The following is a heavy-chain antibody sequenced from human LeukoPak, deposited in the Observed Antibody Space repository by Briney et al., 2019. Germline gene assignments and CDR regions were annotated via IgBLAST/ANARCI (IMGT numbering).Heavy chain of an antibody. Sequence: SETLSLTCAVYGGSFSGYYWSWIRQPPGKGLEWIGEINHSGSTNYNPSLKSRVTISVDTSKNQFSLKLSPVTAADTAVYYCARSSNWNYGWVDYWGQGTLVTVSS. CDR2: INHSGST. J-gene: IGHJ4*02. V-gene: IGHV4-34*01. D-gene: IGHD1-7*01. CDR1: GGSFSGYY. CDR3: ARSSNWNYGWVDY.